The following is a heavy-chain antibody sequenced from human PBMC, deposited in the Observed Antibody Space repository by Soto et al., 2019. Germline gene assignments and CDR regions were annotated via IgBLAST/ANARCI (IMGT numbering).Heavy chain of an antibody. V-gene: IGHV4-30-4*02. Sequence: PSETLSLTCTVSGGSISSGEYYWSWIRQPPEKGLEWIGYIYYSGSTYYNPSLKSRVTTSVDTSKNQFSLKLSSVTAADTAVYYCARVYVPAGGNLWFESWGQGTLVTVSS. J-gene: IGHJ5*01. CDR1: GGSISSGEYY. D-gene: IGHD3-16*01. CDR2: IYYSGST. CDR3: ARVYVPAGGNLWFES.